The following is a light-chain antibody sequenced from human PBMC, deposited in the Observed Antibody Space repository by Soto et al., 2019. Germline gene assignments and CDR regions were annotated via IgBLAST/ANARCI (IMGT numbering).Light chain of an antibody. CDR2: AAS. V-gene: IGKV1-39*01. Sequence: DIQMTQSPSSLSASVGDRVTITCRASQSISSYLNWYQQNPGKAPKLLIYAASSLQSGVSTTFSGSGSGTDFTLAISRLQPEDFAAYYCQQSYSTTYTFGQGTKLEIK. CDR3: QQSYSTTYT. CDR1: QSISSY. J-gene: IGKJ2*01.